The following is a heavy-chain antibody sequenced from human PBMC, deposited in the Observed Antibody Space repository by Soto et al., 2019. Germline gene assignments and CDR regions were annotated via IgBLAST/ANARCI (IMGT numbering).Heavy chain of an antibody. V-gene: IGHV4-39*07. Sequence: PSETLSLTCTVSGGSISSSSYYWGWIRQPPGKGLEWIGSIYYSGSTYYNPSLRSRVTISVDRSKNQFSLKLSSVTAADTAVYYCARVLGVGRDWFDPWGQGTLVTVSS. CDR2: IYYSGST. J-gene: IGHJ5*02. CDR1: GGSISSSSYY. D-gene: IGHD3-16*01. CDR3: ARVLGVGRDWFDP.